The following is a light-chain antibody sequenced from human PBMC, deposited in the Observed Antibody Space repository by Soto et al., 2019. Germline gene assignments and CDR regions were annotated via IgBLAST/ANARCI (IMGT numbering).Light chain of an antibody. CDR1: QSISNF. CDR3: QQRSSRPLT. V-gene: IGKV3-11*01. CDR2: DSS. J-gene: IGKJ4*01. Sequence: EVVLTQSPATLSLSPGERATLSCRASQSISNFLAWYQQRPGQTPSLLIYDSSIRAAGFPARFSGSGSGTDFTLTSNNLEPEDLAVYFCQQRSSRPLTFGGGTKVEI.